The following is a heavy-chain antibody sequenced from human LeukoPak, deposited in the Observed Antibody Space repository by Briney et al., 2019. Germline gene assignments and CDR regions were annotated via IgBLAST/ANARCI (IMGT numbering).Heavy chain of an antibody. J-gene: IGHJ4*02. CDR1: GFTFNSYA. Sequence: GGSLRLSCAASGFTFNSYAMTWVRQAPGKGLEWVSGISWNGGSIGYADSVKGRITVSRDNAKNSLYLQMNSLRAEDTALYYCAKSLSYFDWSPLNYWGQGTLVTVSS. CDR3: AKSLSYFDWSPLNY. CDR2: ISWNGGSI. V-gene: IGHV3-9*01. D-gene: IGHD3-9*01.